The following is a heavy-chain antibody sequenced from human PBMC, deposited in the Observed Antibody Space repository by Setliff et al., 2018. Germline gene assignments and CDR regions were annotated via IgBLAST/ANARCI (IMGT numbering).Heavy chain of an antibody. D-gene: IGHD4-17*01. CDR3: ARGPVTTVTI. Sequence: SETLSLTCTVSGGSISSHYWSWIRQPPGKGLAWIGYIYYSGSTNYNPSLKSRVTISVDTSKNQFSLKLSSVTAADTAVYYCARGPVTTVTIWGQGTLVTVSS. CDR2: IYYSGST. V-gene: IGHV4-59*11. CDR1: GGSISSHY. J-gene: IGHJ4*02.